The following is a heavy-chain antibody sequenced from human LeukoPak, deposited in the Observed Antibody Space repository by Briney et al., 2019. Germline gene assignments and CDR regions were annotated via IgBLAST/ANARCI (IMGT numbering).Heavy chain of an antibody. V-gene: IGHV4-34*01. Sequence: PSETLSLTCAVYGGSFSGYYWSWIRQPPGKGLEWIGEINHSGSTNYNPSLKSRVTISVDTSKNQSSLKLSSVTATDTAVYYCARGLVSNSQNFNWFDPWGQGTLVTVSS. J-gene: IGHJ5*02. CDR3: ARGLVSNSQNFNWFDP. D-gene: IGHD4-11*01. CDR1: GGSFSGYY. CDR2: INHSGST.